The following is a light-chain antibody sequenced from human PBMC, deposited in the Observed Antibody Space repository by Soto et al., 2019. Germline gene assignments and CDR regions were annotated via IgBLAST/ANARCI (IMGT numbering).Light chain of an antibody. J-gene: IGKJ1*01. CDR2: AAS. Sequence: DIQMTHSPSSLSASVGDRVAITCRASQSISSYLNWYQQKPGKAPKLLIYAASSLQSGVPSRFSGSGSGTDFTLTISSLQPEDCATDNCQNRYCTQPVLGQGAKVDIK. CDR1: QSISSY. V-gene: IGKV1-39*01. CDR3: QNRYCTQPV.